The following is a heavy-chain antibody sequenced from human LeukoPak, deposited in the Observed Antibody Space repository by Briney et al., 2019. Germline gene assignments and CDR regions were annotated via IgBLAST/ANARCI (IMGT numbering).Heavy chain of an antibody. Sequence: SETLSLTCTVSGGSISSYYWSWIRQPPGKGLEWIGYIYSGSTNYNPSLKSRVTMSVDTSKNQLSLKLTSETAADTAVYYCARGRDGYNDWGQGTLVTVSS. D-gene: IGHD5-24*01. CDR3: ARGRDGYND. CDR2: IYSGST. J-gene: IGHJ4*02. CDR1: GGSISSYY. V-gene: IGHV4-59*08.